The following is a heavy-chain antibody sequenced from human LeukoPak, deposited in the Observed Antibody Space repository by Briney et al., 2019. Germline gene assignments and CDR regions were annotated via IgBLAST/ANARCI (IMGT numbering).Heavy chain of an antibody. CDR3: VTAGSHRFDN. CDR1: GFTFRTYW. J-gene: IGHJ4*02. CDR2: IDADGNTI. V-gene: IGHV3-74*01. Sequence: GGSLRLSCAASGFTFRTYWMHWVRQAPGEGLVWVSRIDADGNTINYADSVKGRFTISRDNAKNTLYLQMSSLRGEDTAVYYCVTAGSHRFDNWGQGTLVTVSS. D-gene: IGHD1-26*01.